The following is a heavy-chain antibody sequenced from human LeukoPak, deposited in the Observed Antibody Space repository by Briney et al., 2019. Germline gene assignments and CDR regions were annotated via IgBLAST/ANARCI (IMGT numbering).Heavy chain of an antibody. Sequence: SETLSLTCTVSGGSISSYYWSWIRQPAGKGLGWIGRIYTSGSTNYNPSLKSRVTMSVDTSKYQFSLKLSSVTAADTAVYYCARENSGWYYWGQGTLVTVSS. CDR3: ARENSGWYY. V-gene: IGHV4-4*07. D-gene: IGHD6-19*01. CDR2: IYTSGST. J-gene: IGHJ4*02. CDR1: GGSISSYY.